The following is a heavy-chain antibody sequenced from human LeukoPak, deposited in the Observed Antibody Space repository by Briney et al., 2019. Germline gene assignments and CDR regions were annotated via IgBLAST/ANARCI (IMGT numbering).Heavy chain of an antibody. Sequence: PETLSLTRIVSGGSISSYFWSWVGPPPGKGLGWVGYIYYSGSTNYNPSLKSRVPISVDTSKNQFSLKLSSVTAADTAVYYCARASGKNYYYYYYMDVWGKGTTVTVSS. CDR2: IYYSGST. CDR3: ARASGKNYYYYYYMDV. CDR1: GGSISSYF. J-gene: IGHJ6*03. D-gene: IGHD1-26*01. V-gene: IGHV4-59*01.